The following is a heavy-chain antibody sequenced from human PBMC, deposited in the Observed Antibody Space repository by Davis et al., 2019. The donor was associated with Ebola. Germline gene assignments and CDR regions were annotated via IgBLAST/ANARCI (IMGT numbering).Heavy chain of an antibody. V-gene: IGHV1-24*01. Sequence: ASVKVSCKVSGYTLTELSMHWVRQAPGKGLEWMGGFDPEDGETIYAQKFQGRVTMTEDTSTDTAYMELSSLRSEDTAVYYCARGHYYYYYMDVWGKGTTVTVSS. CDR1: GYTLTELS. CDR3: ARGHYYYYYMDV. CDR2: FDPEDGET. J-gene: IGHJ6*03.